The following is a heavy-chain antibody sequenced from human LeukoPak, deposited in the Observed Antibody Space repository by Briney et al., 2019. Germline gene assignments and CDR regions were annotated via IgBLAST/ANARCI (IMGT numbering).Heavy chain of an antibody. CDR3: AGGFDSSKMAY. J-gene: IGHJ4*02. CDR1: GGSISSGGHY. V-gene: IGHV4-31*03. D-gene: IGHD6-19*01. CDR2: IYDSRFT. Sequence: PSQTLSLTCTVSGGSISSGGHYWTWIRQHPGKGLEWIGSIYDSRFTYYSPYLKSRVSISVDSSENQLSLKLNSVTAADTAVYYCAGGFDSSKMAYWGQGTLVSASS.